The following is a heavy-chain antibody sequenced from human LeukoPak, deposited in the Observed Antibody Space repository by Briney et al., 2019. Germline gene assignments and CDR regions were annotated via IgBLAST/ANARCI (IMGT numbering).Heavy chain of an antibody. CDR1: GFTFSSYA. J-gene: IGHJ4*02. CDR2: ISGSGGST. Sequence: QPGGSLRLSCAASGFTFSSYAMSWVRQAPGKGLEWVSAISGSGGSTYYADSVKGRFTISRDNSKNTLYLQMNSLRAEDTAVYYCARVSRGYSGYDYVPYFDYWGQGTLVTVSS. V-gene: IGHV3-23*01. D-gene: IGHD5-12*01. CDR3: ARVSRGYSGYDYVPYFDY.